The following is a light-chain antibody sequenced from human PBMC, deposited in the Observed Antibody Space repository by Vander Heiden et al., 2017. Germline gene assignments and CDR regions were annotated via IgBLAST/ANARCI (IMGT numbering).Light chain of an antibody. Sequence: QSVLTQPPSVSGAPGQRVTISCTGSSSNIGAGYEVHWYQQLPAAAPKLLIYGNNNRPSGVPDRFSGSKSGTSASLAITGLQAEDEADYYCQSYDSSLSGSVFGGGTKLTVL. CDR3: QSYDSSLSGSV. CDR2: GNN. V-gene: IGLV1-40*01. CDR1: SSNIGAGYE. J-gene: IGLJ3*02.